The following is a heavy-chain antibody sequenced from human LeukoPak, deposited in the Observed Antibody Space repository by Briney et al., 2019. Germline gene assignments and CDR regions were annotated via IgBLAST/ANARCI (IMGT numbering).Heavy chain of an antibody. J-gene: IGHJ2*01. D-gene: IGHD3-22*01. Sequence: SETLSLTCAVSGDSISSYYWSWIRQPPGKGLEWIGYISYSGSTNYNPSLKSRVTISVDTSENQFSLKLTSVTAEDTAIYYCARVAAWFLVQYWYFDLWGRGTLVTVSS. V-gene: IGHV4-59*01. CDR3: ARVAAWFLVQYWYFDL. CDR2: ISYSGST. CDR1: GDSISSYY.